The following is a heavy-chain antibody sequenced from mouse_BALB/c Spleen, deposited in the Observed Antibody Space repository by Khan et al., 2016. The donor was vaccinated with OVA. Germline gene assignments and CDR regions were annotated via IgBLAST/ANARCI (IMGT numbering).Heavy chain of an antibody. D-gene: IGHD2-4*01. Sequence: EVQLQESGPGLVKPSQSLSLTCTVTGYSINSEYAWNWNRQFPGNKLEWMGYINYSGNTRFNPSLKSRTSITRDTSKNQCFLQLNSVTTEDTATYFCARKDYYDYDLFPYWGQGTLVTVSA. CDR1: GYSINSEYA. V-gene: IGHV3-2*02. J-gene: IGHJ3*01. CDR2: INYSGNT. CDR3: ARKDYYDYDLFPY.